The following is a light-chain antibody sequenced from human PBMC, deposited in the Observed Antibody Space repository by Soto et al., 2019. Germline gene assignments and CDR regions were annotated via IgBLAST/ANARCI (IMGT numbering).Light chain of an antibody. CDR2: GNS. V-gene: IGLV1-40*01. Sequence: QSVLTQPPSVSGAPGQRVTISCTGSSSNIGAGYDVHWYQQLPGTAPKLLIYGNSNRPSGVPDRFSGSKSGTSASLAITGLRAEEEVDYSSQSYDTSLRGLVVFGGGTKPTVL. CDR3: QSYDTSLRGLVV. J-gene: IGLJ2*01. CDR1: SSNIGAGYD.